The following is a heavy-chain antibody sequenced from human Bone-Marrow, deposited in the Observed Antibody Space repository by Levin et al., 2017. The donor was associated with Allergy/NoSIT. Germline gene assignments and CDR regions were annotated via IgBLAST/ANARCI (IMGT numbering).Heavy chain of an antibody. CDR3: AVDGGLAAAPCDY. CDR1: GNTFTGSY. Sequence: GESLKISCKTSGNTFTGSYIHWVRQAPGQGLEWVGRMNPNTGGTNFAQNFQGRVTMTWDTSINTLYMELNRLRSDDSAIYYCAVDGGLAAAPCDYWGQGTLVTVSS. V-gene: IGHV1-2*06. CDR2: MNPNTGGT. D-gene: IGHD6-25*01. J-gene: IGHJ4*02.